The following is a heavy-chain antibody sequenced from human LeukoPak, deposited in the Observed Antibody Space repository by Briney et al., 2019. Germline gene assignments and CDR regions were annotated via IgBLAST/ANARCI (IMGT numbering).Heavy chain of an antibody. J-gene: IGHJ4*02. V-gene: IGHV3-23*01. Sequence: GGSLRLSCAASGFIVSSNYMTWVRQAPGKGLEWVSAISGSGGSTYYADSVKGRFTISRDNSKNTLYLQMNSLRAEDTAVYYCARSGYIPPFDYWGQGTLVTVSS. CDR1: GFIVSSNY. CDR2: ISGSGGST. CDR3: ARSGYIPPFDY. D-gene: IGHD5-12*01.